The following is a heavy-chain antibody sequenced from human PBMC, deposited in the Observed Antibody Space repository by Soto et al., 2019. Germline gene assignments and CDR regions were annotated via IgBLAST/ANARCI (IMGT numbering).Heavy chain of an antibody. CDR3: ARDQDSGSQYFGY. J-gene: IGHJ4*02. CDR2: IWYDGSNK. D-gene: IGHD1-26*01. V-gene: IGHV3-33*01. Sequence: PGGSLRLSCAASGFTFSSYGMHWVRQAPGRGLEWVAVIWYDGSNKYYADSVKGRFTISRDNSKNTLYLQMNSLRAEDTAVYYCARDQDSGSQYFGYWGQGTLVSVSS. CDR1: GFTFSSYG.